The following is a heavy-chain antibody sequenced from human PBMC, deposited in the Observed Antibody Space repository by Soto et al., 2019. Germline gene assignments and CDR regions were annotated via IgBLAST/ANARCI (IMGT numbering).Heavy chain of an antibody. J-gene: IGHJ6*02. CDR3: ARGHRSCSSTSCPYNHYGMDV. V-gene: IGHV1-2*04. CDR2: INPNSGGT. CDR1: GYTFTGYY. Sequence: ASVKVSCKASGYTFTGYYMHWVRQAPGQGLEWMGWINPNSGGTNYAQKFQGWVTMTRDTSISTAYMELSRLRSDDTAVYYCARGHRSCSSTSCPYNHYGMDVWGQGTTVTVSS. D-gene: IGHD2-2*01.